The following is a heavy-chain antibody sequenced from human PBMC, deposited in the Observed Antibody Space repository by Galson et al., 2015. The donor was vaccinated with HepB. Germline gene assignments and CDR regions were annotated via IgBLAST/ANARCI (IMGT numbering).Heavy chain of an antibody. V-gene: IGHV3-30-3*01. CDR1: GFTFTNYA. CDR3: AKGGSFYGSEGYFPFDP. CDR2: ISYDGTNK. J-gene: IGHJ5*02. D-gene: IGHD3-10*01. Sequence: SLRLSCAAPGFTFTNYALHWVRQAPGKGLEWVALISYDGTNKYYADSVKGRFTISRDDLKNTLFLQMKSLRADDTGVYYCAKGGSFYGSEGYFPFDPWGQGVQVIVSS.